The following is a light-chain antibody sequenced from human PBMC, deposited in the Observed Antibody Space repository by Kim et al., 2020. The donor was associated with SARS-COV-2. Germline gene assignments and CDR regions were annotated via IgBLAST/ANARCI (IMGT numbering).Light chain of an antibody. Sequence: SASVGDRVTITCRASQTITSSLAWFQQKPGKAPKLLIYKVSTRQGGVPTRFSGSGSGTEFTLTISSLQPDDFATYYCQQYTIFSTFGQGTKLEI. CDR1: QTITSS. J-gene: IGKJ2*01. CDR2: KVS. V-gene: IGKV1-5*03. CDR3: QQYTIFST.